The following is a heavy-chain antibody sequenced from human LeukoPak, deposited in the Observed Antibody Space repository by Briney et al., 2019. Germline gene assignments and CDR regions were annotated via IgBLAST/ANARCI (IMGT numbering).Heavy chain of an antibody. V-gene: IGHV4-59*01. Sequence: SQTLSLTCTVSGGSISSYYWSWIRQPPGKGLEWIGYIYYSGSTNYNPSLKSRVTISVDTSKNQFSLKLSSVTAADTAVYYCARVLSSAGNAFDYWGQGTLVTVSS. J-gene: IGHJ4*02. CDR3: ARVLSSAGNAFDY. CDR2: IYYSGST. D-gene: IGHD6-13*01. CDR1: GGSISSYY.